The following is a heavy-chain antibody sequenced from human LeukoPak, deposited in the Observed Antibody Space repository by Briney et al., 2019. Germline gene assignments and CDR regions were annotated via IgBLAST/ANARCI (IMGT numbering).Heavy chain of an antibody. V-gene: IGHV3-48*01. D-gene: IGHD1-7*01. CDR1: GFTFSSFG. Sequence: GGSLRLSCAASGFTFSSFGMNWIRQAPGKGLEWGSYISISSSTIYYADSVKGRFTISRDNAKNSLYLQMNSLRAEDTAVYYCARSSRELGGYAPWELMPPFDYWGQGTLVTVSS. CDR3: ARSSRELGGYAPWELMPPFDY. J-gene: IGHJ4*02. CDR2: ISISSSTI.